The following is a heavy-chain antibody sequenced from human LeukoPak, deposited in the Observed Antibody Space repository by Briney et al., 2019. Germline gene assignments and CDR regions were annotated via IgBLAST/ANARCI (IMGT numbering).Heavy chain of an antibody. CDR1: GFTFSTYS. V-gene: IGHV3-23*01. J-gene: IGHJ4*02. Sequence: GESLRLSCAASGFTFSTYSMTWVRQGPGKGLEWVSSIYPNGGSTFYADSVKGRFTISRDNSKNTLYLQTSSLRTEDTAIYYCTKDVVPDSGWDLDYWGQGTLVTVSS. D-gene: IGHD6-19*01. CDR3: TKDVVPDSGWDLDY. CDR2: IYPNGGST.